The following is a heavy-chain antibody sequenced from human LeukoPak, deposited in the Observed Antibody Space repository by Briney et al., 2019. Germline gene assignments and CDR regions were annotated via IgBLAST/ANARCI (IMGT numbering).Heavy chain of an antibody. CDR3: ARGRITMVRESDAFDI. V-gene: IGHV3-53*01. D-gene: IGHD3-10*01. J-gene: IGHJ3*02. CDR1: GFTVSSNY. Sequence: GGSLGLSCAASGFTVSSNYMGWVRQAPGKGLEWVSVIYSGGSTYYADSVKGRFTISRDNSKNTLYLQMNSLRAEDTAVYYCARGRITMVRESDAFDIWGQGTMVTVSS. CDR2: IYSGGST.